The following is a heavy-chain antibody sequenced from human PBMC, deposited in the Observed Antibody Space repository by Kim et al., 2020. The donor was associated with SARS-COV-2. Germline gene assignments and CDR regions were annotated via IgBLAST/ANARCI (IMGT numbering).Heavy chain of an antibody. CDR2: IYYSGST. V-gene: IGHV4-59*01. Sequence: SETLSLTCTVSGGSISSYYWSWIRQPPGKGLEWIGYIYYSGSTNYNPSLKSRVTISVDTSKNQFSLKLSSVTAADTAVYYCARDVIAAAGTVRNYYYYYG. D-gene: IGHD6-13*01. CDR3: ARDVIAAAGTVRNYYYYYG. CDR1: GGSISSYY. J-gene: IGHJ6*01.